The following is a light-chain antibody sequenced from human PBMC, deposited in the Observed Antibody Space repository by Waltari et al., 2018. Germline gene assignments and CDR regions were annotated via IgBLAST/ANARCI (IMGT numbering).Light chain of an antibody. Sequence: SVLTTPPSVSGAPGPRVTLPCTGRTPNPGAGCEVQRSQQLPGTAPKLLIYANTNRPSGVPDRFSGSKSGTSASLAITGLQAEDEADYYCQSYDTSLSGSRVFGGGTKLTVL. J-gene: IGLJ2*01. CDR2: ANT. CDR1: TPNPGAGCE. V-gene: IGLV1-40*01. CDR3: QSYDTSLSGSRV.